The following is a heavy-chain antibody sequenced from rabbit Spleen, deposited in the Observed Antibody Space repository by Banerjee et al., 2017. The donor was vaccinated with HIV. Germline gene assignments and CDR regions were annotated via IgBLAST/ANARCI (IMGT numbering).Heavy chain of an antibody. J-gene: IGHJ3*01. D-gene: IGHD1-1*01. CDR1: GVSFSGSSY. V-gene: IGHV1S40*01. Sequence: QSLEESGGDLVKPGASLTLTCTASGVSFSGSSYMGWVRQAPGKGLEWIACIETDSSGFTYFATWAIVRFTISKTSSTTVTLQVTSLTAADTATYFCTRDTSSSFSSYGMDLWGQGTLVTVS. CDR3: TRDTSSSFSSYGMDL. CDR2: IETDSSGFT.